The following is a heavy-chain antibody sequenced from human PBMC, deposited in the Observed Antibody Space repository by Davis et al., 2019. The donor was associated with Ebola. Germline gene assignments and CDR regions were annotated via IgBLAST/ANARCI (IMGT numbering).Heavy chain of an antibody. CDR3: ARVKGSTARSASFDY. Sequence: ASVKVSCKASGYTFTAHYLHWVRQAPGQGLEWMGGIIPIFGTANYAQKLQGRVTMTTDTSTSTAYMELRSLRSDDTAVYYCARVKGSTARSASFDYWGQGTLVTVSS. V-gene: IGHV1-18*04. CDR1: GYTFTAHY. D-gene: IGHD4-11*01. J-gene: IGHJ4*02. CDR2: IIPIFGTA.